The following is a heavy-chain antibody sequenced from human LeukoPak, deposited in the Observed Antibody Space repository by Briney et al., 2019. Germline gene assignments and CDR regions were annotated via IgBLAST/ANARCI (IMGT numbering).Heavy chain of an antibody. CDR3: ARSSGSYDGYYGVEV. CDR1: EFTFDDYV. D-gene: IGHD6-19*01. CDR2: MSWASGSI. Sequence: GRSLRLSCGVSEFTFDDYVIHWVRQGPGKGLEWVAAMSWASGSIAYADSVKGRFNIFRDNAQSSLYLQMNSLRAEDTAFYYCARSSGSYDGYYGVEVWGQGTTVIVSS. V-gene: IGHV3-9*01. J-gene: IGHJ6*02.